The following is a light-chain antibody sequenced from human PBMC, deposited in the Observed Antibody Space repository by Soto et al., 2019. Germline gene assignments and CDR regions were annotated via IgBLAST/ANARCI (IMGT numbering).Light chain of an antibody. Sequence: VMTQSPATLSVSPWERATLSCGASQSVSSNLAWYQQKPGQAPRLLIYGASTRATGIPARFSGSGSGTEFTLTISSLQSEDFAVYYCQQYNNGPPWTFGQGTKVDI. CDR3: QQYNNGPPWT. CDR2: GAS. CDR1: QSVSSN. J-gene: IGKJ1*01. V-gene: IGKV3-15*01.